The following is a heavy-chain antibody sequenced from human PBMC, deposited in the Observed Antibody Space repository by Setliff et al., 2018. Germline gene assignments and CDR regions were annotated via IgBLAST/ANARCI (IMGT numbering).Heavy chain of an antibody. CDR2: IFGSGST. V-gene: IGHV4-4*07. CDR1: GGSISSHY. CDR3: ARDRGSNNSPEDFDY. J-gene: IGHJ4*02. Sequence: SETLSLTCTVSGGSISSHYWTWIRQPAGKGLEWIGRIFGSGSTNYNPSLKSRVTMSIDTSKNQFFLRVRSVTAADTAVYYCARDRGSNNSPEDFDYWGLGTLVTVSS. D-gene: IGHD1-1*01.